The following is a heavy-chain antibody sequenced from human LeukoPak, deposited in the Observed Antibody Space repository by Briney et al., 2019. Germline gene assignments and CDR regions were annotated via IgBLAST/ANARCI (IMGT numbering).Heavy chain of an antibody. CDR2: MNPNSGNT. D-gene: IGHD3-10*01. V-gene: IGHV1-8*02. CDR3: AREGYYGSGTLYYYYYYMDV. Sequence: ASVKVSCKASGYTFTSYDINWVRQATGQGLEWMGWMNPNSGNTGYAQKFQGRVTMTRNTSISTAYMELSSLRSEDTAVYYCAREGYYGSGTLYYYYYYMDVWGKGTTVTISS. CDR1: GYTFTSYD. J-gene: IGHJ6*03.